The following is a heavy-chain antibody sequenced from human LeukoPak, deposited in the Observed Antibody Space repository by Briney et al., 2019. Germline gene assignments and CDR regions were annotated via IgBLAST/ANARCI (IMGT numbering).Heavy chain of an antibody. D-gene: IGHD1-26*01. CDR2: INSDGSST. J-gene: IGHJ4*02. CDR3: VRDNGESYYGMGY. V-gene: IGHV3-74*01. CDR1: GFTFSSYW. Sequence: PGGSLRLSCAASGFTFSSYWMHWVRHAPGKGLVWVSRINSDGSSTSYADSVKGRFTISRDNAKNTLYLQMNSLRAEDTAVYYCVRDNGESYYGMGYWGQGTLVTVSS.